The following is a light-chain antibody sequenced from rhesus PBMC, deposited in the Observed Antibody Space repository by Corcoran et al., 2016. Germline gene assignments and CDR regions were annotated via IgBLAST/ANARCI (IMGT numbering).Light chain of an antibody. CDR2: YAN. CDR1: QGMSSY. J-gene: IGKJ4*01. V-gene: IGKV1-32*01. CDR3: QQYNSLPLS. Sequence: DIQMTQSPSSLFGSVGDRVTITCRARQGMSSYLNWYQQKPGKTPKLLIYYANRLESGVPSRFSGSGSAKEFTLTISSLQPEDVATYSCQQYNSLPLSFGGGTKVGLK.